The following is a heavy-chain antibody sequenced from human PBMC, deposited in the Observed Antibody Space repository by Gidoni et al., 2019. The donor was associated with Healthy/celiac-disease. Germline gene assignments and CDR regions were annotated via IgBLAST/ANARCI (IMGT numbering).Heavy chain of an antibody. CDR2: IYSGGST. J-gene: IGHJ4*02. Sequence: ELQLVVSGGGLIQPGWSLRLSCSASWFTVRSNYMRWVRQAQGKGMEWVSVIYSGGSTYDADSVKGRFTISRENSKNTRYLQMNSLRAEDTAVYYCGSGSYVWPRGLYYVDYWGQGTLVTVSS. CDR1: WFTVRSNY. D-gene: IGHD1-26*01. V-gene: IGHV3-53*01. CDR3: GSGSYVWPRGLYYVDY.